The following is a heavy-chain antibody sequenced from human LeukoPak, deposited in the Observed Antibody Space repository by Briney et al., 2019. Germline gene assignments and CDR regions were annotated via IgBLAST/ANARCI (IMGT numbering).Heavy chain of an antibody. J-gene: IGHJ4*02. CDR3: ARAEVVIDDYTYAFDH. CDR1: GFTFSSYS. Sequence: PGGSLRLSCATSGFTFSSYSMNWVRQAPGKGLEWVSSISSNATYIYYADSLKGRFTISRDNAKNSLYLQMNSLRVEDTAVYYCARAEVVIDDYTYAFDHWGRGTLVTVSS. CDR2: ISSNATYI. V-gene: IGHV3-21*01. D-gene: IGHD2-21*01.